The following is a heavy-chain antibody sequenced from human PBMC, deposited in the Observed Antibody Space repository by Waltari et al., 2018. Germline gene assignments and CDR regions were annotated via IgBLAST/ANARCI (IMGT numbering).Heavy chain of an antibody. J-gene: IGHJ4*02. V-gene: IGHV4-34*01. Sequence: QVQLQQWGAGLLKPSETLSLTCAVYGGSFSGYYWSWIRQPPGKGLEWIGEINHSGSTNSNPSLKSRVTISVDTSKNQFSLKLSSVTAADTAVYYCARGASAAGAYYFDYWGQGTLVTVSS. CDR1: GGSFSGYY. D-gene: IGHD6-13*01. CDR2: INHSGST. CDR3: ARGASAAGAYYFDY.